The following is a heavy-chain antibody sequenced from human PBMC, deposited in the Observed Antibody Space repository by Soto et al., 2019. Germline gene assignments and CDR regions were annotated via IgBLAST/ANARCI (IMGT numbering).Heavy chain of an antibody. CDR3: ARVRLPSQDRYCTNGVCYLYYFDY. CDR1: GGSISSGGYY. CDR2: IYYSGST. V-gene: IGHV4-61*08. Sequence: SETLSLTCAVSGGSISSGGYYWSWIRQPPGKGLEWIGYIYYSGSTNYNPSLKSRVTISVDTSKNQFSLKLSSVTAADTAVYYCARVRLPSQDRYCTNGVCYLYYFDYWGQGTLVTVSS. D-gene: IGHD2-8*01. J-gene: IGHJ4*02.